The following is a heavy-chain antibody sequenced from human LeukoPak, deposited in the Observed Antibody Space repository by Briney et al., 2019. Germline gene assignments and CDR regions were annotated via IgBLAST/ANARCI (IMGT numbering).Heavy chain of an antibody. V-gene: IGHV3-23*01. D-gene: IGHD6-19*01. J-gene: IGHJ6*03. Sequence: GGSLRLSCAASGFTFSSYGMSWVRQAPGKGLEWVSAISGSGGSTYYADSVKGRFTISRDNSKNTLYLQMNSLRAEDTAVYYCARDSLSSGWQAYYYYYYMDVWGKGTTVTISS. CDR3: ARDSLSSGWQAYYYYYYMDV. CDR1: GFTFSSYG. CDR2: ISGSGGST.